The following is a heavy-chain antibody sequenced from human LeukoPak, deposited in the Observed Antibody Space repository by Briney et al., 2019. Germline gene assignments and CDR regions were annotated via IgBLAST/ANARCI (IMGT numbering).Heavy chain of an antibody. CDR2: ISSSRDTI. V-gene: IGHV3-48*04. D-gene: IGHD1-26*01. CDR3: ASGMRVGPNI. Sequence: GGSLRLPCAASGFTFGPYTMNWVRQAPGKGLEWVSYISSSRDTIYYADSVKGRFTISRDNAKNSLYLQMNSLRAEDTAVYYCASGMRVGPNIWGQGTLVTVSS. CDR1: GFTFGPYT. J-gene: IGHJ4*02.